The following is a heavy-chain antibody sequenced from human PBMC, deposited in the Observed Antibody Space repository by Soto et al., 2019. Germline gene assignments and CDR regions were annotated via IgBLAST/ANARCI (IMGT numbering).Heavy chain of an antibody. CDR3: IRGESPSDYDY. Sequence: EVQLVESGGGLVQPGGSLKLSCAASGFIFSGSAVHWVRQASGKGLEWVGRILSKAGNYSTPDPASMKGRVTISRDDSENTVVPKLNTLTTGDTAVYYFIRGESPSDYDYWGQGTLV. CDR1: GFIFSGSA. J-gene: IGHJ4*02. V-gene: IGHV3-73*01. D-gene: IGHD3-10*01. CDR2: ILSKAGNYST.